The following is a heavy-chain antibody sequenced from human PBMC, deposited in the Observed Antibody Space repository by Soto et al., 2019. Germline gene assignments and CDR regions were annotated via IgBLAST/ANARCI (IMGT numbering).Heavy chain of an antibody. D-gene: IGHD2-2*01. CDR1: GYTFTSYV. J-gene: IGHJ5*02. V-gene: IGHV1-18*01. CDR2: ISAYNGNT. Sequence: ASVKVSCKASGYTFTSYVISWVRQAPGQGLEWMRWISAYNGNTNYAQKLQGRVTMTTDTSTSTAYMELRSLRSDDTAVYYCARDRYCSSTSCYPTWFDPWGQGTPVTVSS. CDR3: ARDRYCSSTSCYPTWFDP.